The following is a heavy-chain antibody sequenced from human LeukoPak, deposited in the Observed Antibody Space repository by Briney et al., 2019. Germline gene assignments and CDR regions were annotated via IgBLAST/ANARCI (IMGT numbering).Heavy chain of an antibody. CDR2: INDSVRT. CDR1: GGSFSGYY. J-gene: IGHJ4*02. CDR3: ARRLWDTSGWYFDY. V-gene: IGHV4-34*01. Sequence: PSETLSLTCAVYGGSFSGYYWSWVRQPPGKGLEWIGEINDSVRTNYNPSLKSRVTISVDTSKNQFSLKLSSVTAVDTAVYYCARRLWDTSGWYFDYWGQGRLVAVSS. D-gene: IGHD6-19*01.